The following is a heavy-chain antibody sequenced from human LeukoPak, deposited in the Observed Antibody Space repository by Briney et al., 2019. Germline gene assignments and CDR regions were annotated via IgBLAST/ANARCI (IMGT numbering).Heavy chain of an antibody. J-gene: IGHJ4*02. V-gene: IGHV3-33*06. CDR1: GFTFRSCG. Sequence: GGSLRLSCVASGFTFRSCGMHWVRQAPGKGLEWVAVIYSDGRNEYYADSEEGRFTISRDNSKNTLYLQMNSLSAEDTAVYYCAKAEPGLFDYWGLGTLVTVSS. CDR2: IYSDGRNE. CDR3: AKAEPGLFDY.